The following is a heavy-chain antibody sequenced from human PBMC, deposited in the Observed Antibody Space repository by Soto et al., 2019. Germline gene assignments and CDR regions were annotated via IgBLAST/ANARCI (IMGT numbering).Heavy chain of an antibody. CDR2: INHSGST. Sequence: SETLSLTCAVYGGSFSGYYWSWIRQPPGKGLEWIGEINHSGSTNYNPSLKSRVTISVDTSKNQFSLKLSSVTAADTAVYYCARDGRGSSWYLSGMDVWGQGTTVTVSS. CDR1: GGSFSGYY. J-gene: IGHJ6*02. V-gene: IGHV4-34*01. D-gene: IGHD6-13*01. CDR3: ARDGRGSSWYLSGMDV.